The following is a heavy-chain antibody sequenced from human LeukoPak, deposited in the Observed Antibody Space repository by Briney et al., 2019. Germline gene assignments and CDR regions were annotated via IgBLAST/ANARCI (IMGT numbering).Heavy chain of an antibody. CDR2: IGTAGDT. CDR3: ARGRRYCSSTSCYNRESAAFDI. CDR1: GFTFSSYD. D-gene: IGHD2-2*02. V-gene: IGHV3-13*01. J-gene: IGHJ3*02. Sequence: GGSLRLSCAASGFTFSSYDMHWVRQATGKGLEWVSAIGTAGDTYYPGSVKGRFTISRENAKNSLYLQMNSLRAGDTAVYYCARGRRYCSSTSCYNRESAAFDIWGQGTMVTVSS.